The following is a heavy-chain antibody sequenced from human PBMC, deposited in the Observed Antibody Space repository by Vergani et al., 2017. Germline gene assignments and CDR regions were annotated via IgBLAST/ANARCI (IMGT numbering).Heavy chain of an antibody. V-gene: IGHV3-21*02. CDR1: GFSFSSYS. J-gene: IGHJ4*02. D-gene: IGHD2-8*01. Sequence: EVQLVESGGGLVKLGGSLRLSCAASGFSFSSYSMNWVRKAPGKGLEWVASISGSSSYVFYRDSVEGRFTITRDNAKKSVYLQMNSLRAEDTAMYFCARGLWDCTHIRCSPPSYWGQGTQVSVSS. CDR2: ISGSSSYV. CDR3: ARGLWDCTHIRCSPPSY.